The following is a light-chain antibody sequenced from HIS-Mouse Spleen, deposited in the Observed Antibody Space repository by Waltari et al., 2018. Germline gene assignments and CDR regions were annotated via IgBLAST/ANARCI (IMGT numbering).Light chain of an antibody. CDR1: SSNIGSNY. CDR2: RNN. V-gene: IGLV1-47*01. Sequence: QSVLTQPPSASGTPGQRVTIPCSGSSSNIGSNYVYWYQQLPGTAPKLLTYRNNQRPSGVPDRFSGSKSGTSASLAISGLRSEDEADYYCAAWDDSLSGPVFGGWTKLTVL. CDR3: AAWDDSLSGPV. J-gene: IGLJ3*02.